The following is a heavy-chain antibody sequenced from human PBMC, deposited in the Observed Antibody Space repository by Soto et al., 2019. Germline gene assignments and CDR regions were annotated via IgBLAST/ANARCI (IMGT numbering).Heavy chain of an antibody. Sequence: VGSLRLSCAASGFTFSDYYMSWIRQAPGKGLDWVSYISSSSSYTNYADSVKGRFTISRDNAKNSLYLQMNSLRAEDTAVYYCARVVHYYGSGSYYGPYFDYWGQGTLVTVSS. CDR2: ISSSSSYT. V-gene: IGHV3-11*05. CDR1: GFTFSDYY. D-gene: IGHD3-10*01. J-gene: IGHJ4*02. CDR3: ARVVHYYGSGSYYGPYFDY.